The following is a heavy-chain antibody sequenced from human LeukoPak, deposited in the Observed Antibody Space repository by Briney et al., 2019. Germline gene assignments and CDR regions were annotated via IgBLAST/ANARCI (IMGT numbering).Heavy chain of an antibody. CDR1: GGSFSGYY. CDR3: ARASYYDSYWYFDL. D-gene: IGHD3-10*01. CDR2: INHSGST. V-gene: IGHV4-34*01. Sequence: SETLSLTCAVYGGSFSGYYWSWIRQPPGKGLEWIGEINHSGSTYYNPSLKSRVTISVDRSKNQFSLKLSSVTAADTAVYYCARASYYDSYWYFDLWGRGTLVTVSS. J-gene: IGHJ2*01.